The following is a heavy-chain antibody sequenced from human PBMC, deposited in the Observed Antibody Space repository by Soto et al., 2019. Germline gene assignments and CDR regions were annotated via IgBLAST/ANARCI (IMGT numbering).Heavy chain of an antibody. CDR1: GFTFSSYA. CDR3: ARVGGEYWYFDL. V-gene: IGHV3-64*01. Sequence: EVQLVESGGGLVQPGGSLRLSCAASGFTFSSYAMHWVRQAPGKGLEYVSAISSNGGSTYYANSVKGRFTISRDNSKTTLYLQMGSLRAEDMAVYYCARVGGEYWYFDLCGRGTLVTVSS. D-gene: IGHD1-26*01. J-gene: IGHJ2*01. CDR2: ISSNGGST.